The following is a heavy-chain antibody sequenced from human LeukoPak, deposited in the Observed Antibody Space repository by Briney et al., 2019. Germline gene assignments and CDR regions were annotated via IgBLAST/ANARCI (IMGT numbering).Heavy chain of an antibody. V-gene: IGHV4-39*01. Sequence: PSETLSLTCTVSGGSISSSTYYWGWIRQPPGKGLEWIGSIYYSGSTYYNPSLKSRVTISVDTSKNQFSLKLSSVTAADTAVYYCARHGDSGWYLGWFDPWGQGTLVTVSS. CDR2: IYYSGST. CDR3: ARHGDSGWYLGWFDP. D-gene: IGHD6-19*01. J-gene: IGHJ5*02. CDR1: GGSISSSTYY.